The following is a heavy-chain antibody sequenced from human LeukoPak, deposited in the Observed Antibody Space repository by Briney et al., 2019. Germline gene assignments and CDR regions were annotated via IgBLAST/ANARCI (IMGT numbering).Heavy chain of an antibody. Sequence: AGGSLRLSCAASGFTFSSYAMAWVRQAPGKGLEWVSVISGSGGSTSYAASVKGRFTISRDNSKNTLYLQMNSLRAEDTALYYCVKDGALMTMIRAPYYLDYWGQGALVTVFS. V-gene: IGHV3-23*01. CDR1: GFTFSSYA. J-gene: IGHJ4*02. CDR3: VKDGALMTMIRAPYYLDY. CDR2: ISGSGGST. D-gene: IGHD3-10*01.